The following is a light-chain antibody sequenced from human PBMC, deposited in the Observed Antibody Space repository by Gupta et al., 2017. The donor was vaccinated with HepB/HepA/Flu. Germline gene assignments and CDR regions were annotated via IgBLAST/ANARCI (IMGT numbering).Light chain of an antibody. CDR1: SSNIGSNC. CDR3: AAWDASLSAVV. Sequence: QSALTQPPSASGTPGQRVTISCSGSSSNIGSNCVYWYQQLPGTAPKLLIFRNNQRPSGVPDRFSGSKSATSASLAISGLRSEDEADDYCAAWDASLSAVVFGRGTKLTVL. V-gene: IGLV1-47*01. J-gene: IGLJ2*01. CDR2: RNN.